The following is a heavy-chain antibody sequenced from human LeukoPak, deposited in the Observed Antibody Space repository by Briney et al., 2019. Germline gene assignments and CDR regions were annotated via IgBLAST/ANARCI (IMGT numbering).Heavy chain of an antibody. Sequence: SETLSLTCPVSGGSIHNSDYYWAWLRQPPGKRLEWLGSMYYSGSTYYNPSLKSRVSISGDTSKNQFSLKWTSVTAADTAMYYCARWRGDAGTGGADNWGQGTLVTVSS. CDR1: GGSIHNSDYY. J-gene: IGHJ4*02. D-gene: IGHD6-13*01. CDR2: MYYSGST. V-gene: IGHV4-39*07. CDR3: ARWRGDAGTGGADN.